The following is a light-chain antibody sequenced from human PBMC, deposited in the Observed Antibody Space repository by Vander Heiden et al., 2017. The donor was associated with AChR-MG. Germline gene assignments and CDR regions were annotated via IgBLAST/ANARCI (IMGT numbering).Light chain of an antibody. Sequence: DIQIPQSPSSLPASVGDRVTLTCRASQSISNYLKWYQQTPGKAPKLLMYAASSLQSGVPSRFSGSGSGTDFTRTISSLQPEDFATYYCQQSYSAPLTFGGGTNVEIK. CDR3: QQSYSAPLT. V-gene: IGKV1-39*01. CDR1: QSISNY. J-gene: IGKJ4*01. CDR2: AAS.